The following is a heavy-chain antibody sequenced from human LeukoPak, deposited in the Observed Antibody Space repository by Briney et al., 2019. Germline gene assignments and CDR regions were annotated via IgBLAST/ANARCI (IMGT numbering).Heavy chain of an antibody. CDR3: ARGFYGDYESFHY. Sequence: GGSLRLSCAASGFTFSSHAMSWVRQAPGKGLEWVSAISGSGGGTYYADSVKGRFTISRDNSKSTLYLQTNSLRAEDTAVYYCARGFYGDYESFHYWGQGTLVTVSS. CDR1: GFTFSSHA. J-gene: IGHJ4*02. D-gene: IGHD4-17*01. V-gene: IGHV3-23*01. CDR2: ISGSGGGT.